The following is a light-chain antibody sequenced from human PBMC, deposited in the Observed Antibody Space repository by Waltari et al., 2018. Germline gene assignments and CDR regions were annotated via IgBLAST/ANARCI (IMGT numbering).Light chain of an antibody. Sequence: QLVLTQSPSASASLGASVKLTCTLDSGHSSHIVARLQQQPEEGPRYLIKINSDGSHSKGDEIPDRFSGSSSGAERYLTISSVQSEDEADYYCQTGGHGTWVFGGGTKLTVL. V-gene: IGLV4-69*01. CDR1: SGHSSHI. J-gene: IGLJ3*02. CDR3: QTGGHGTWV. CDR2: INSDGSH.